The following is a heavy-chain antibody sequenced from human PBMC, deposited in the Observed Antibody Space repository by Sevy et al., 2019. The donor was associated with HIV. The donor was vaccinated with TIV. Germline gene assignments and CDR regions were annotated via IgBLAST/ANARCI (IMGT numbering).Heavy chain of an antibody. Sequence: GGSLRLSCAASGFTFSSYAMSWVRQAPGKGLEWVSAISGSGGSTYYVDSVKGRFTISRDNSKNTLYLQMNSLRAEDTAVYYCAKVFGSYYYFDYWGQGTLVTVSS. V-gene: IGHV3-23*01. J-gene: IGHJ4*02. CDR3: AKVFGSYYYFDY. D-gene: IGHD1-26*01. CDR1: GFTFSSYA. CDR2: ISGSGGST.